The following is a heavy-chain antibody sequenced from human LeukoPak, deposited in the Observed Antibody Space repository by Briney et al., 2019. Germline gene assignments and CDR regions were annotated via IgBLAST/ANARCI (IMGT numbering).Heavy chain of an antibody. Sequence: GGSLRLSCAASGFTFSSYAMSWVRQAPGKGLEWVSAISGSGGRTYYADSVKGRFTISRDNSKNTLYLQMNSLRAEDTAVYYCAKDTTYYDILAWGQGTLVIVSS. V-gene: IGHV3-23*01. J-gene: IGHJ5*02. D-gene: IGHD3-9*01. CDR2: ISGSGGRT. CDR1: GFTFSSYA. CDR3: AKDTTYYDILA.